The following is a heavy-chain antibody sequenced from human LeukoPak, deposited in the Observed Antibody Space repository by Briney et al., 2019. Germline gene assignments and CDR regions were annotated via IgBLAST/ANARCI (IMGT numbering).Heavy chain of an antibody. CDR2: MSWDGGST. CDR3: AKGRGGLVGYYFDY. Sequence: GGSLRLSCAASGFTFSNYAMSWVRQAPGKGLEWVSLMSWDGGSTYYADSVKGRFTISRDNSKNSLYLQINSLRTEDTALYYCAKGRGGLVGYYFDYWGQGTLVTVSS. CDR1: GFTFSNYA. D-gene: IGHD2-15*01. J-gene: IGHJ4*02. V-gene: IGHV3-43*01.